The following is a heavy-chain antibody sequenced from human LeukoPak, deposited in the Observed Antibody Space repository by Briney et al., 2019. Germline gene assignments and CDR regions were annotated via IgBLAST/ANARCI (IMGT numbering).Heavy chain of an antibody. Sequence: GGSLRLSCAASGFTFSSYAMHWVRQAPGKGLEWVAVISYDGSNKYYADSVKGRFTISRDNAKNSLYLHMNSLTVEDTAVYYCSRDPRHNDYWGQGTLVTVSS. CDR1: GFTFSSYA. CDR2: ISYDGSNK. V-gene: IGHV3-30*04. CDR3: SRDPRHNDY. J-gene: IGHJ4*02.